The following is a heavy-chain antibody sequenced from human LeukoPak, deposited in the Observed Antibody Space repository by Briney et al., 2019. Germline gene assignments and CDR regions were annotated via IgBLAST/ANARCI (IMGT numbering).Heavy chain of an antibody. CDR3: AKDLNDYVWGSCRPVDY. CDR2: FSGSGGST. D-gene: IGHD3-16*02. V-gene: IGHV3-23*01. Sequence: TGGSLRLSCAASGFTFSSYGMSWVRQAPGKGLEWVSAFSGSGGSTYYADSVKGRFTISRDNSKNTLYLQMNSLRAEDTAVYYCAKDLNDYVWGSCRPVDYWGQGTLVTVSS. CDR1: GFTFSSYG. J-gene: IGHJ4*02.